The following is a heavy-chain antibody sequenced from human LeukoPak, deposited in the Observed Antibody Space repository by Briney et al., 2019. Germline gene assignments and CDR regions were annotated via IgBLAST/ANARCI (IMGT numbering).Heavy chain of an antibody. V-gene: IGHV3-23*01. J-gene: IGHJ4*02. CDR1: GFTFSSYA. Sequence: GGSLRLSCAASGFTFSSYAMSWVRQAPGKGLEWVSAISGSGGSTYYADSVKGRFTISRDNSKNTLYLQMNSLRAKDTAVYYCAKGPTMIVVVKGYYFDYWGQGTLDTVSS. CDR3: AKGPTMIVVVKGYYFDY. D-gene: IGHD3-22*01. CDR2: ISGSGGST.